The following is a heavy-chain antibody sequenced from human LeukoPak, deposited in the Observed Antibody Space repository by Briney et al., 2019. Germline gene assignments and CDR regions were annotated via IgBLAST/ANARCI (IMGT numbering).Heavy chain of an antibody. CDR1: GYSFTSYW. D-gene: IGHD3-10*01. V-gene: IGHV5-51*01. CDR2: IYPGDSDT. Sequence: GESLKISCKGSGYSFTSYWIGWVRQMPGKGLEWMGIIYPGDSDTRYSPSFRGQVTISADKSISTAYLQWSSLKASDTAMYYCARRPKRFYGSGSYSPSHFDYWGQGTLVTVSS. CDR3: ARRPKRFYGSGSYSPSHFDY. J-gene: IGHJ4*02.